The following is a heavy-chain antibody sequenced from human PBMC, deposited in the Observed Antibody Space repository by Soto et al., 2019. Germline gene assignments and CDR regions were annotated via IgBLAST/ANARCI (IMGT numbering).Heavy chain of an antibody. J-gene: IGHJ3*02. CDR3: AKEGNI. Sequence: WETLSLTCAVYGGSFSGYYWSWIRQPPVKVLEWIGEINHSGSTNYNPSLKSRVTISVDTSKNQFSLKLSSVTAADTAVYYCAKEGNIWGQGTMVTVSS. V-gene: IGHV4-34*01. CDR2: INHSGST. CDR1: GGSFSGYY.